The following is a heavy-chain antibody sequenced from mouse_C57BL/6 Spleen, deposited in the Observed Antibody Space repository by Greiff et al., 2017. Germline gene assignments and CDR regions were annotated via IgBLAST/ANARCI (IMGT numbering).Heavy chain of an antibody. CDR2: IYPGDGDT. Sequence: QVQLQQSGPELVKPGASVKISCKASGYAFSSSWMNWVKQRPGKGLEWIGRIYPGDGDTNYNGKFKGKATLTADKSSSTAYMQLSSLTSEDSAVYFCAGYGYDVGGAMDYWGQGTSVTVSS. CDR3: AGYGYDVGGAMDY. D-gene: IGHD2-2*01. CDR1: GYAFSSSW. J-gene: IGHJ4*01. V-gene: IGHV1-82*01.